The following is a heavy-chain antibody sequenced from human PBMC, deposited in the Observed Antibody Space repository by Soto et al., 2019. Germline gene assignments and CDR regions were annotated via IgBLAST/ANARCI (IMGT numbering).Heavy chain of an antibody. CDR3: ARTGCSSSSCRYYYYMDV. J-gene: IGHJ6*03. V-gene: IGHV4-39*01. Sequence: SETLSLTCTVSGGSIISSSYYWGWIRQPPGKGLEWIGSIYYSGSTYYNPSLKSRVTISVDTSKNQFSLKLSSVTAADTAVYYCARTGCSSSSCRYYYYMDVWGKGTTVTVSS. D-gene: IGHD2-2*01. CDR2: IYYSGST. CDR1: GGSIISSSYY.